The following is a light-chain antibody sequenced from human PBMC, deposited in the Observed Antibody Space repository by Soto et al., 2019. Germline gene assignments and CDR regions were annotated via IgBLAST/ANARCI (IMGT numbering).Light chain of an antibody. CDR2: TAS. CDR3: QQLTSYPST. J-gene: IGKJ4*01. Sequence: DIQLTQSPSFLSASVGDRVTITCRASQGIASYLAWYQQKPGEAPKLLIYTASTFQSGVPSRFSGSGSGTEFTLTISSLQPEDFATYYCQQLTSYPSTFGGGTKVEIK. CDR1: QGIASY. V-gene: IGKV1-9*01.